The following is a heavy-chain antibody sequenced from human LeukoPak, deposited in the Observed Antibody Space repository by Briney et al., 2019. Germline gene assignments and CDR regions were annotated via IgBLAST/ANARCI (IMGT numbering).Heavy chain of an antibody. CDR2: ISSSGSTI. D-gene: IGHD3-16*01. CDR3: AKDDDWGRYKH. V-gene: IGHV3-48*03. J-gene: IGHJ1*01. Sequence: GGSLRLSCAASGFAFSSYEMNWVRQAPGKGLEWVSYISSSGSTIYYADSVKGRFTISRDNSKNTLYLQMNSLRAEDTAVYYCAKDDDWGRYKHWGQGTLVTVSS. CDR1: GFAFSSYE.